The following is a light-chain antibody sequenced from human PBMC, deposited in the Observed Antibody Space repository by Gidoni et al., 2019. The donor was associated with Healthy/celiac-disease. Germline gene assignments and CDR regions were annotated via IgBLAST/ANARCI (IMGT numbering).Light chain of an antibody. CDR2: QDS. J-gene: IGLJ2*01. Sequence: SYALTQPPSVSVSPGQTASITCSGDKLGDKYACWYQQKPGQSPVLVIYQDSKRPSGIPARFSGSNSGNTATLTISGTQAMDEADYYCQAWDSRTYVVFGGGTKLTVL. V-gene: IGLV3-1*01. CDR3: QAWDSRTYVV. CDR1: KLGDKY.